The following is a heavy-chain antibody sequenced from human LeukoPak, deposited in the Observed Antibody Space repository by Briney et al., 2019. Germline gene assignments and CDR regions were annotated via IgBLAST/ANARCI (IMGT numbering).Heavy chain of an antibody. CDR1: GFTFSSYS. D-gene: IGHD2-2*02. CDR2: ISSSSSYI. J-gene: IGHJ5*02. V-gene: IGHV3-21*01. Sequence: GGSLRLSCAASGFTFSSYSMNWVRQAPGKGLEWVSSISSSSSYIYYADSVNGRFTIPRDNAKNTLYLQMNRLRAEDTAVNYCGRWVPAAIMWLDPWGQGSLVTVSS. CDR3: GRWVPAAIMWLDP.